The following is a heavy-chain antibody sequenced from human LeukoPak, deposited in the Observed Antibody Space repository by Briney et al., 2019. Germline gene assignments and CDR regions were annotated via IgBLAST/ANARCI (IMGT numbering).Heavy chain of an antibody. Sequence: GGSLRLSCAASGFTFSNFWMHWVRQAPGKGLVWVSRINSDGSSTSYADSVKGRVTISRDNAKRTLHLQMNSLRAEDTAVYYCARGRSGHYFDYWGQGTLVTVSS. D-gene: IGHD5-12*01. J-gene: IGHJ4*02. V-gene: IGHV3-74*01. CDR1: GFTFSNFW. CDR3: ARGRSGHYFDY. CDR2: INSDGSST.